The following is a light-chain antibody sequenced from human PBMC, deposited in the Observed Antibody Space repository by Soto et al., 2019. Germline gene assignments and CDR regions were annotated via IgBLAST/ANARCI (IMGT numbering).Light chain of an antibody. CDR1: QSVSSN. CDR2: GAS. Sequence: EIVRTQSPSTLSVSPGERAPLSCRASQSVSSNLAWYQQKPGQAPRLLIYGASTRATGIPARFSGSGSGTEFTLTISRLEPEDFAVYYCQQYDSSWTFGQGTKVDIK. V-gene: IGKV3-15*01. CDR3: QQYDSSWT. J-gene: IGKJ1*01.